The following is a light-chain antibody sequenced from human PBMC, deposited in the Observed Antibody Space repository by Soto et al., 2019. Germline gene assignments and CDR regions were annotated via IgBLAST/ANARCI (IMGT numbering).Light chain of an antibody. J-gene: IGKJ5*01. CDR1: QSINTL. CDR3: QQYNNWSIT. CDR2: RAS. Sequence: EVALTQSPATLSVSPGEGATLSCRASQSINTLLAWYQQKPGQAPRLLIYRASTRATDIPARFSGSGSGTDFTLTISSLQSEDFAIYYCQQYNNWSITFGQGTRLEIK. V-gene: IGKV3-15*01.